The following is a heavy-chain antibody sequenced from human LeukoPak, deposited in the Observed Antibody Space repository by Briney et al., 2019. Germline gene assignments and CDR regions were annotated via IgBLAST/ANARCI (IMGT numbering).Heavy chain of an antibody. J-gene: IGHJ4*02. Sequence: GGSLRLSCGVSGFIFSNYWMSWVRQAPGKGLEWVANIKQDGSDTYYLDSVRGRFTISRDNAKNSLYLQMNSLRAEDTAVYYCASASFIHLWSQNFGYWGQGTLVTVSS. V-gene: IGHV3-7*05. CDR3: ASASFIHLWSQNFGY. CDR2: IKQDGSDT. CDR1: GFIFSNYW. D-gene: IGHD5-18*01.